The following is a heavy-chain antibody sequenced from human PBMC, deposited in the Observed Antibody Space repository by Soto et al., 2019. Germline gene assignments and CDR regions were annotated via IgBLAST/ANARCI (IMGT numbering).Heavy chain of an antibody. J-gene: IGHJ3*02. Sequence: PGGSLRLSCSASGFTFSSYAMHWVRQAPGKGLEYVSAISSNGGSTYYADSVKGRFTISRDNSKNTLYLQMSSLRAEDTAVYYCVKLCYDFWSGYYILADAFDIWGQGTMVTVSS. CDR3: VKLCYDFWSGYYILADAFDI. D-gene: IGHD3-3*01. CDR2: ISSNGGST. V-gene: IGHV3-64D*06. CDR1: GFTFSSYA.